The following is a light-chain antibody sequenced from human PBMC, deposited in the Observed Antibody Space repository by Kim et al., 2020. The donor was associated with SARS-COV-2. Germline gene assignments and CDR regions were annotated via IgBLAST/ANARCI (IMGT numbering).Light chain of an antibody. J-gene: IGLJ2*01. Sequence: QRGTISCTGRSSNIGAGYDVHWYQQLPGTAPKLLIYGNSNRPSGVPDRFSGSKSGTSASLAITGLQAEDEADYYCQSYDSSLSGSVFGGGTQLTVL. CDR1: SSNIGAGYD. CDR3: QSYDSSLSGSV. V-gene: IGLV1-40*01. CDR2: GNS.